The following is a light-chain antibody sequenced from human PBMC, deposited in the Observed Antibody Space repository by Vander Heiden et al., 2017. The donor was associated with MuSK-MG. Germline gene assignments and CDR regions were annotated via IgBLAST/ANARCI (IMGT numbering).Light chain of an antibody. CDR3: QQYNKGYT. CDR2: GAS. Sequence: EIVMTQSPATLSVSPGERATLSCRASQSVSSNLAWYQQKPGQAPRLLIYGASTRAPGIPARFSGSGSGTEFTLTISSLQSEDFAVYYCQQYNKGYTFGQGTKLEIK. V-gene: IGKV3-15*01. CDR1: QSVSSN. J-gene: IGKJ2*01.